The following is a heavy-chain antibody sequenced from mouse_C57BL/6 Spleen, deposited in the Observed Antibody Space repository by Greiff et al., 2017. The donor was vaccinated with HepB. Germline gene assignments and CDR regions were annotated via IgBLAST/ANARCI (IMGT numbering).Heavy chain of an antibody. V-gene: IGHV1-81*01. D-gene: IGHD1-1*01. Sequence: VQLQESGAELARPGASVKLSCKASGYTFTSYGISWVKQRTGQGLEWIGEIYPRSGNTYYNEKFKGKATLTADKSSSTAYMELRSLTSEDSAVYFCARQGTTVVAKDYAMDYWGQGTSVTVSS. J-gene: IGHJ4*01. CDR3: ARQGTTVVAKDYAMDY. CDR1: GYTFTSYG. CDR2: IYPRSGNT.